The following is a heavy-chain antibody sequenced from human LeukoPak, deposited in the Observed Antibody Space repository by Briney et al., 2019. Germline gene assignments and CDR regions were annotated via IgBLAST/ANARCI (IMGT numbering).Heavy chain of an antibody. Sequence: GGSLRLSCAASGFTFSTYAMSWVRQAPGRGLEWVPAISGSSDTTYCADSVKGRFTISRDNSKNTLYLQMNSLRAEDTAVYYCANREGGYTYDPFDYWGQGTLVTVSS. CDR2: ISGSSDTT. J-gene: IGHJ4*02. CDR3: ANREGGYTYDPFDY. CDR1: GFTFSTYA. D-gene: IGHD5-18*01. V-gene: IGHV3-23*01.